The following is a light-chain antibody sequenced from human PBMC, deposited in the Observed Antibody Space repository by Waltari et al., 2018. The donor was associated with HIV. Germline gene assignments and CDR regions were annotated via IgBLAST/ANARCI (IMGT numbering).Light chain of an antibody. CDR1: NSNVGSEV. CDR2: GDN. Sequence: QSVLPQPHSASGTPGQRVIIPCSGSNSNVGSEVVNWYQQLPGTAPKLRIYGDNERPSGVPDRFSGSKSGASASLAISDLQSEDEAEYYCAAWDARLNEYLFGTGTKVTVL. CDR3: AAWDARLNEYL. J-gene: IGLJ1*01. V-gene: IGLV1-44*01.